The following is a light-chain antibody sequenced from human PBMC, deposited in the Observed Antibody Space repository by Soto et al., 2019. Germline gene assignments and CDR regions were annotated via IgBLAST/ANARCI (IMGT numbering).Light chain of an antibody. J-gene: IGKJ2*01. CDR1: QSVDSY. CDR2: DAS. Sequence: EIVLTQSPATLSLSPGERATLSCRASQSVDSYLSWYQHKPGQAPRLLIYDASNRATGIPARFSGSGSGTDFTLTISSLEPEDFAVYYCQQRSNWPMYTFCQGTKLEIK. V-gene: IGKV3-11*01. CDR3: QQRSNWPMYT.